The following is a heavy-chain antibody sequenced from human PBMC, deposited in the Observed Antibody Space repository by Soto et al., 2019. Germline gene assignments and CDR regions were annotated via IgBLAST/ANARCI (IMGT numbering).Heavy chain of an antibody. Sequence: SETLSLTCTVSGGSISSGNYYWTWIRQPPGKGLEWIGYVYYSGNTNYNPSLKSRVTISVDRSKNQFSLKLCSVTAADTAVYYCARVPDRWGQGTLVTVSS. CDR1: GGSISSGNYY. D-gene: IGHD2-2*01. J-gene: IGHJ5*02. CDR2: VYYSGNT. V-gene: IGHV4-61*01. CDR3: ARVPDR.